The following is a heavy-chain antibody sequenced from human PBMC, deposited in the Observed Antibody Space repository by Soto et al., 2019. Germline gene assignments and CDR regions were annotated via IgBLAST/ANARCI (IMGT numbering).Heavy chain of an antibody. CDR3: ARRDSGGFYRFFDS. CDR1: GGSLSTNP. J-gene: IGHJ4*02. CDR2: TGSGTGPG. V-gene: IGHV1-69*06. Sequence: QVQLVQSGTEVKKPGSSVKVSCKASGGSLSTNPISWVRQAPGQGLEWMGGTGSGTGPGNHAQKFQGRLTFTADKSTNTVSMELTNLSPEATAVYYCARRDSGGFYRFFDSWCQGTLVTVSS. D-gene: IGHD2-15*01.